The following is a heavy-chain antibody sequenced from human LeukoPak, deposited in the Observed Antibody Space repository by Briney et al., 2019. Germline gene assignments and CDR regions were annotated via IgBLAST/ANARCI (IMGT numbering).Heavy chain of an antibody. CDR2: IYHSGST. CDR1: AYSISSGYY. Sequence: PSETLSLTCTVSAYSISSGYYWGWIRQPPGKGLEWIGSIYHSGSTYYNPSLKSRVTISVDTSKNQFSLKLSSVTAADTAVYYCARAPAQFDPWGQGTLVTVSS. V-gene: IGHV4-38-2*02. J-gene: IGHJ5*02. CDR3: ARAPAQFDP.